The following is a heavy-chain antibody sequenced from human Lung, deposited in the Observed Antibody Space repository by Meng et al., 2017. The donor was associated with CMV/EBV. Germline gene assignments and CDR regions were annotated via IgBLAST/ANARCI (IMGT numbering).Heavy chain of an antibody. D-gene: IGHD2-21*02. V-gene: IGHV4-34*01. J-gene: IGHJ4*02. CDR3: ARVVTALWGYYFDY. CDR2: INHSGST. Sequence: QVQLQQWGAGLLKPSETLSLTCGVYGGSFSGYYWSWIRQPPGKGLEWIGEINHSGSTNYTPSLKSRVTMSVDTSQNQFSLKLSSVTAADTAVYYCARVVTALWGYYFDYWGQGTLVTVSS. CDR1: GGSFSGYY.